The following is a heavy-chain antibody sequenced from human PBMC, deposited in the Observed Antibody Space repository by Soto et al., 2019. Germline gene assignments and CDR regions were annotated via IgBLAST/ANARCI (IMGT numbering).Heavy chain of an antibody. CDR1: GFTFSSYG. CDR3: ARYRGAVAGTRYYYGMDV. D-gene: IGHD6-13*01. J-gene: IGHJ6*02. V-gene: IGHV3-33*01. Sequence: QVQLVESGGGVVQPGRSLRLSCAASGFTFSSYGMHWVRQAPGKGLEWVAVIWYDGTNKYYADSVKGRFTISRDNSKNTLYLQMNSLRAEDTAVYYCARYRGAVAGTRYYYGMDVWGQGTTVTVSS. CDR2: IWYDGTNK.